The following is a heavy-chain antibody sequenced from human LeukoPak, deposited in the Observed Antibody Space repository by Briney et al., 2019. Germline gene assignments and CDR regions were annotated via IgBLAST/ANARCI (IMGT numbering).Heavy chain of an antibody. CDR3: ARGWAAAGGTDY. V-gene: IGHV4-34*01. D-gene: IGHD6-13*01. CDR2: INHSGST. J-gene: IGHJ4*02. Sequence: SETLSLTCAVYGGSFSGYYWSWIRQPPGKGLEWIGEINHSGSTNYNPSLKSRVTISVDTSKNQFSLKLSSVTAADTAVYYCARGWAAAGGTDYWGQGTLVTVSS. CDR1: GGSFSGYY.